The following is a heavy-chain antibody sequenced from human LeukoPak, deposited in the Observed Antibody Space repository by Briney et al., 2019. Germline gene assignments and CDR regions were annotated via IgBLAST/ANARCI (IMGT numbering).Heavy chain of an antibody. CDR2: VHYTGAT. V-gene: IGHV4-34*01. J-gene: IGHJ2*01. CDR3: ARGVLGPYYFDL. Sequence: SETLSLTCAVYGGSFRGYYWSWIRQPPGKGLEWIGEVHYTGATNYKPSLKSRVTISGDPSKNQFSLRVSSVTAADTAVYYCARGVLGPYYFDLWGRGTLVTVSS. CDR1: GGSFRGYY. D-gene: IGHD7-27*01.